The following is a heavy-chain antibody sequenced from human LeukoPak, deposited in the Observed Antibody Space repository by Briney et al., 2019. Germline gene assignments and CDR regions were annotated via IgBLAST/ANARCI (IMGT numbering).Heavy chain of an antibody. J-gene: IGHJ4*02. Sequence: GGSLRLSCAASGFTFSSYSMNWVRQAPGKGLEWVSSIGSSSSYIYYADSVKGRFTISRDNAKNSLYLQMNSLRAEDTAVYYCAREGSDTGGFDYWGQGTLVTVSS. CDR1: GFTFSSYS. CDR3: AREGSDTGGFDY. D-gene: IGHD5-18*01. CDR2: IGSSSSYI. V-gene: IGHV3-21*01.